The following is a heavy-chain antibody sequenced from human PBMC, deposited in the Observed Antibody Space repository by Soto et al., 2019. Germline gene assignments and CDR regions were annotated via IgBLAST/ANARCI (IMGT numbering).Heavy chain of an antibody. J-gene: IGHJ4*02. CDR2: ISSSSSYI. Sequence: TGGSLRLSCAASGFTFSSYSMNWVRQAPGKGLEWVSSISSSSSYIYYADSVKGRFTISRDNAKNSLYLQMNSLRAEDTAVYYCARDQPGYSYGYGLGYWGQGTLVTVS. CDR3: ARDQPGYSYGYGLGY. CDR1: GFTFSSYS. V-gene: IGHV3-21*01. D-gene: IGHD5-18*01.